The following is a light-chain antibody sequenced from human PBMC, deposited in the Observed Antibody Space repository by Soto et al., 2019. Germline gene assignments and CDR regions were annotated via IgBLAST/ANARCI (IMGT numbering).Light chain of an antibody. V-gene: IGLV1-40*01. CDR2: DNN. J-gene: IGLJ1*01. Sequence: VLTQPPSVSGAPGQRVIISCTGSSSNIGAGYDVHWYQQLPGTAPRLLIYDNNNRPSGVPARFSVSKSDTSASLAITGLQPEPEPHHYCQPYDSSLSGSYVFGTGTKVTL. CDR1: SSNIGAGYD. CDR3: QPYDSSLSGSYV.